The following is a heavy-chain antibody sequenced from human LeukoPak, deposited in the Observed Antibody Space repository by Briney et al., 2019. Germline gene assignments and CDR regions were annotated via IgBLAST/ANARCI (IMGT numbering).Heavy chain of an antibody. J-gene: IGHJ4*02. D-gene: IGHD4-17*01. CDR3: APGPYGDYGV. V-gene: IGHV1-69*06. CDR2: IIPIFGTA. Sequence: SVKVSCKASGGTFSSYAISWVRQAPGQGLEWMGGIIPIFGTANYAQKFQGRVTMTEDTSTDTAYMKLSSLRSEDTAVYYCAPGPYGDYGVWGQGTLVTVSS. CDR1: GGTFSSYA.